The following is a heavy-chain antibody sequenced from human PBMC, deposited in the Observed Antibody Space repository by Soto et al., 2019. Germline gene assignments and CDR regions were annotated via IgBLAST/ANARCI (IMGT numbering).Heavy chain of an antibody. CDR3: TREPHWSGHTFDY. CDR2: ISYDGGNK. Sequence: QVQLVESGGGVVQPGRSLRLSCAASGFTFSRCAMHWVRQAPGKGLEWVTVISYDGGNKYYADSVKGRFTISRDNSKNTLYLQMNSLRAEDMAVYYCTREPHWSGHTFDYWGQGTLVTVSS. V-gene: IGHV3-30-3*01. CDR1: GFTFSRCA. J-gene: IGHJ4*02. D-gene: IGHD3-3*01.